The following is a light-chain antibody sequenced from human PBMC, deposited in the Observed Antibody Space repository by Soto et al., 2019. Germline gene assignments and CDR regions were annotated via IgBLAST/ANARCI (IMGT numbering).Light chain of an antibody. CDR2: GVS. J-gene: IGKJ1*01. Sequence: EIVLTQSPGTLSLSPGQRATLSCRASQSVTSSYLAWYQQRSGRAPRLLIYGVSTRATGIPDRFSGSGSGTDFTLTISRLEPEDFAVYYCQQYGSSGTFGQGTKVDIK. CDR3: QQYGSSGT. CDR1: QSVTSSY. V-gene: IGKV3-20*01.